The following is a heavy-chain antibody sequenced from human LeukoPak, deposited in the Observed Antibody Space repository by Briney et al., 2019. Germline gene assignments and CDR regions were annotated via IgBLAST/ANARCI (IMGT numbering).Heavy chain of an antibody. CDR1: GFTFSSYD. J-gene: IGHJ5*02. CDR3: SLRAFWFDP. D-gene: IGHD2-21*02. CDR2: ISGCGGST. V-gene: IGHV3-23*01. Sequence: GGSLRLSCAASGFTFSSYDMSWVRQAPGKGLEWVSAISGCGGSTYYADSVKGRFTISRDNSKNTLFLQMNSLRAEDTAVYYCSLRAFWFDPWGQGTLVSVSS.